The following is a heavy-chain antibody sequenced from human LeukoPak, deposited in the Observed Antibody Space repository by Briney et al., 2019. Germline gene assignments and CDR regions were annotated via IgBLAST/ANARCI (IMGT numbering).Heavy chain of an antibody. CDR2: ISYDGSNK. CDR3: ARDIVQGAVAGHGLGWFDP. CDR1: EFTFNIYW. D-gene: IGHD6-19*01. Sequence: PGGSQRLSCAASEFTFNIYWMSWVRQAPGKGLEWVAVISYDGSNKYYADSVKGRFTISRDNSKNTLYLQMNSLRAEDTAVYYCARDIVQGAVAGHGLGWFDPWGQGTLVTVSS. V-gene: IGHV3-30-3*01. J-gene: IGHJ5*02.